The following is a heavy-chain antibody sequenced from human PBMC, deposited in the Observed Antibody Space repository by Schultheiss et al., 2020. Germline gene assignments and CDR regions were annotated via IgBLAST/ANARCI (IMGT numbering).Heavy chain of an antibody. J-gene: IGHJ6*02. CDR1: GGSISSSNW. CDR3: ASPRHYDFWSGSYGMDV. CDR2: IYHSGST. D-gene: IGHD3-3*01. Sequence: SETLSLTCAVSGGSISSSNWWSWVRQPPGKGLEWIGEIYHSGSTNYNPSLKSRVTISVDKSKNQFSLKLSSVTAADTAVYYCASPRHYDFWSGSYGMDVWGQGTTVTVSS. V-gene: IGHV4-4*02.